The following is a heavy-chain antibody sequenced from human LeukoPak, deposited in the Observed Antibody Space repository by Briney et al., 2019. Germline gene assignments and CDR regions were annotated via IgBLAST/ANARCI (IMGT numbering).Heavy chain of an antibody. CDR3: AKGARITMIVVVITPFDY. D-gene: IGHD3-22*01. CDR1: AFTLTSYA. Sequence: GGSLRLSCAASAFTLTSYAMSWVRHAPGKVLEWVSAISSSGGTTSYADSVKGRFTISRDNSKNTLYLQMNSLRAEDTAVYYCAKGARITMIVVVITPFDYWGQGTLVTVSS. J-gene: IGHJ4*02. CDR2: ISSSGGTT. V-gene: IGHV3-23*01.